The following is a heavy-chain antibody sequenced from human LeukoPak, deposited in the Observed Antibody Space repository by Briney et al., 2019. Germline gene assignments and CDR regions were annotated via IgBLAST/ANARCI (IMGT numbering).Heavy chain of an antibody. Sequence: AASVKVSCKASGYTFTSYGISWVRQAPGQGLEWMGWISAYSASTNYAQKVHDRVTMTTDTSTSTAYMELRSLRSDDTAVYYCAREAIVVVVASTGWFDPWGQGTLVTVSS. V-gene: IGHV1-18*01. CDR1: GYTFTSYG. D-gene: IGHD2-15*01. CDR2: ISAYSAST. CDR3: AREAIVVVVASTGWFDP. J-gene: IGHJ5*02.